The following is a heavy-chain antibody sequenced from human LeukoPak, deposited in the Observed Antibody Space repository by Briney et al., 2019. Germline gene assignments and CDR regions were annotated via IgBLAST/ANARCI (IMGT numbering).Heavy chain of an antibody. Sequence: KPSETLSLTCAVYGGSFSGYYWSWSRQPPGKGLEWIGEINHSGSTNYNPSLKSRVTISVDTSKNQFSLKLSSVTAADTAVYYCARLSSGWANYYFDYWGQGTLVTVSS. D-gene: IGHD6-19*01. V-gene: IGHV4-34*01. CDR3: ARLSSGWANYYFDY. J-gene: IGHJ4*02. CDR2: INHSGST. CDR1: GGSFSGYY.